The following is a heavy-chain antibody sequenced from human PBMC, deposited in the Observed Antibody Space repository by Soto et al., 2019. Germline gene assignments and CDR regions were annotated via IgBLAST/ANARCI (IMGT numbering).Heavy chain of an antibody. D-gene: IGHD5-12*01. J-gene: IGHJ5*02. V-gene: IGHV1-69*02. CDR1: GGTFSSYT. CDR3: AVVPGLADSGYDWSP. Sequence: ASVKVSCKASGGTFSSYTISWVGQAPGKGLEWMGRIIPILGIANYAQKLQGRVTITAAKSPSTAYMALSSLRSEDTPFYYCAVVPGLADSGYDWSPWGQGTLVTVPS. CDR2: IIPILGIA.